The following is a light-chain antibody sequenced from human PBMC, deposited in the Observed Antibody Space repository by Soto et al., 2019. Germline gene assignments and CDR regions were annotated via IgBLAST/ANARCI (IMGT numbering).Light chain of an antibody. CDR3: QQSYSTPWT. Sequence: IHMTHAPSSLSASFGEIVTMTGRAIRSISRYLNWYQQKPGKAPNLLIYAAFSLQSGVPSRFSGSGSGTDFTLTISSLQPEDFATYYCQQSYSTPWTFGQGTKV. V-gene: IGKV1-39*01. CDR2: AAF. CDR1: RSISRY. J-gene: IGKJ1*01.